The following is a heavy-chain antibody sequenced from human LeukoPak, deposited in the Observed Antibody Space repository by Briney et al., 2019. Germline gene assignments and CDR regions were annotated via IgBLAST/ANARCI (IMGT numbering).Heavy chain of an antibody. D-gene: IGHD5-12*01. V-gene: IGHV3-30*18. CDR2: IGDDGSAQ. Sequence: PGGPLRLSCAASGFPLRSNGMHWVRKAPGKGREWVAVIGDDGSAQYYADSVKGRFTISRDNSKNTLYLQMNSLRTEDTAVYYCAKEGGHDNWYFDLWGRGTLVTVSS. CDR1: GFPLRSNG. CDR3: AKEGGHDNWYFDL. J-gene: IGHJ2*01.